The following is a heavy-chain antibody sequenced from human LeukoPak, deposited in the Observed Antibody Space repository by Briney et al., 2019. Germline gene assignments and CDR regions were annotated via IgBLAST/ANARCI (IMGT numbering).Heavy chain of an antibody. J-gene: IGHJ4*02. CDR2: ISYDGSNK. CDR3: AKDRAWTATFDY. Sequence: GGSLRLSCAASGFTFSSYGMHWVRQAPGKGLEWVAVISYDGSNKYYADSVKGRFTISRDNSKNTLYLQMNSLRAEDTAVYYCAKDRAWTATFDYWGQGTLVTVSP. V-gene: IGHV3-30*18. D-gene: IGHD3/OR15-3a*01. CDR1: GFTFSSYG.